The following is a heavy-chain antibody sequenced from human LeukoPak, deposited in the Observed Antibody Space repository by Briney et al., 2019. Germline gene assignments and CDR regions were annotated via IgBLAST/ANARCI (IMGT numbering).Heavy chain of an antibody. J-gene: IGHJ4*02. CDR2: ICYSGST. D-gene: IGHD3-3*01. CDR1: GGSISSYY. V-gene: IGHV4-59*04. CDR3: ARLVPERFFQLNPEGYYDY. Sequence: SETLSLTCTVSGGSISSYYWSWIRQPPGKGLEWIGSICYSGSTYYNPSLKSRVSMSIDTSKNQFSLKLISVTAADTAVYYCARLVPERFFQLNPEGYYDYWGQGTLVTVSS.